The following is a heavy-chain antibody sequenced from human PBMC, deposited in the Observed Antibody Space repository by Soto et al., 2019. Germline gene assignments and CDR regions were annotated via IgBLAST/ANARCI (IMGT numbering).Heavy chain of an antibody. J-gene: IGHJ3*02. CDR3: ARDFYGGNSAFDI. CDR1: VGTFSSYA. D-gene: IGHD4-17*01. CDR2: ISAYNGNT. Sequence: ASVKVSCKASVGTFSSYAISWGRQAPGQGLEWMGWISAYNGNTNYAQKLQGRVTMTTDTSTSTAYMELRSLRSDDTAVYYCARDFYGGNSAFDIWGQGTMVTVSS. V-gene: IGHV1-18*01.